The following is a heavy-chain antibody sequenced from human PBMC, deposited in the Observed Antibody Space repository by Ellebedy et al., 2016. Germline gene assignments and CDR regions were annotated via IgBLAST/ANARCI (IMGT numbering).Heavy chain of an antibody. CDR1: GYTFTSYY. CDR3: AREGIAAVPFDI. J-gene: IGHJ3*02. CDR2: INPSGGST. V-gene: IGHV1-46*01. Sequence: ASVKVSXKASGYTFTSYYMHWVRQAPGQGLEWMGIINPSGGSTSYAQKFRGRVTLTRDTSTSTVYMELSSLRSDDTAVYYCAREGIAAVPFDIWGQGTLVTVSS. D-gene: IGHD6-13*01.